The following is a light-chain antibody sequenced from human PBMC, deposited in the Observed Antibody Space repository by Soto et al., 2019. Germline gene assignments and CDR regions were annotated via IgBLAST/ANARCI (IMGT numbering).Light chain of an antibody. CDR1: QSINSY. CDR3: QQTYTTPYT. Sequence: DIQMTQSPSSLSASVGDRVTVTCRASQSINSYLNWYQQKQGKAPTLLIYSPSSLQDGVPSRLSGSGSGTEFSLSISSLQPEDFATYSCQQTYTTPYTFGQGTKLEIK. J-gene: IGKJ2*01. V-gene: IGKV1-39*01. CDR2: SPS.